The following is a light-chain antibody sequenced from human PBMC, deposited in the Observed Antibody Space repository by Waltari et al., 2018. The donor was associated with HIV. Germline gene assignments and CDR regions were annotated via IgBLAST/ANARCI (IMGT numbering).Light chain of an antibody. V-gene: IGLV1-40*01. J-gene: IGLJ2*01. CDR1: SSNIGADYD. CDR3: QSYDRSLSASVV. Sequence: QSVLTQPPSVSGAPGQRVTISCTGGSSNIGADYDVNWYQQIPGTAPKRLISGNKNRPSGVPDRFSASKSGASASLAITGLQAEDEADYFCQSYDRSLSASVVFGGGTKLTVL. CDR2: GNK.